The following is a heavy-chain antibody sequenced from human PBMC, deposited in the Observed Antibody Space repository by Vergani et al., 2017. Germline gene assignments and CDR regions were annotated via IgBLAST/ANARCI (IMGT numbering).Heavy chain of an antibody. Sequence: EVQLLESGGGLVQPGGSLRLSCAASGFTFSSYAMSWVRPAPGKGLEWVSAISGSGGSTYYADSVKGRFTISRDNSKNTLYLQMNSLRSEDTAVYYCAKDGPYCSSTSCYGYFQHWGQGTLVTVSS. V-gene: IGHV3-23*01. CDR1: GFTFSSYA. J-gene: IGHJ1*01. CDR3: AKDGPYCSSTSCYGYFQH. D-gene: IGHD2-2*01. CDR2: ISGSGGST.